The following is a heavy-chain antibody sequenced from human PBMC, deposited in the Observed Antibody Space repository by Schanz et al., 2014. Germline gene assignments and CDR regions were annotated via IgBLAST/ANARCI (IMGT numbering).Heavy chain of an antibody. D-gene: IGHD1-1*01. CDR2: IWYDGSNK. J-gene: IGHJ5*02. Sequence: TFSTYGMHWVRQAPGKGLEWVAVIWYDGSNKYYADSVKGRFTISRDKSKNTLDLQMNRLRAEDTALYYGAKGKLRRIEEQWSDPRGQAPLVTVSA. CDR1: TFSTYG. V-gene: IGHV3-33*03. CDR3: AKGKLRRIEEQWSDP.